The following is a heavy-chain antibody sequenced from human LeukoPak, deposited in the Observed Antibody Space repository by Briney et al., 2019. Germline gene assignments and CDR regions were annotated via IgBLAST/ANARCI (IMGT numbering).Heavy chain of an antibody. Sequence: GGSLRLSCAASGFIFGDYYMSWIRQAPGKGLEWISYISSSGSNIYYADSVKGRFTISRDNAKNSLYLQMNSLRAEDTAVYYCARDRLDFWNGNFDYWGQGTLVTVSS. D-gene: IGHD3-3*01. V-gene: IGHV3-11*04. J-gene: IGHJ4*02. CDR1: GFIFGDYY. CDR3: ARDRLDFWNGNFDY. CDR2: ISSSGSNI.